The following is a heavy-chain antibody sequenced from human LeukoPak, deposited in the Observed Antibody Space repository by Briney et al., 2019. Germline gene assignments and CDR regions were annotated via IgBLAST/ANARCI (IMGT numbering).Heavy chain of an antibody. Sequence: ETLSLTCSVSGASVSDGNYYWSWIRQPPGKGLEWIGYMFYSESTKYNPSLKSRVTISVDKSKNQFSLHMSSVTAADTAVYYCASTSNSALVLPYFDHWGQGSLVTVSS. J-gene: IGHJ4*02. CDR3: ASTSNSALVLPYFDH. V-gene: IGHV4-61*01. CDR2: MFYSEST. CDR1: GASVSDGNYY. D-gene: IGHD5-18*01.